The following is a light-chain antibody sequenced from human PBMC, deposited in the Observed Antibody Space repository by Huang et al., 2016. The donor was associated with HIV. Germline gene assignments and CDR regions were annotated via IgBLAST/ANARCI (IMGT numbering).Light chain of an antibody. Sequence: EIVLTQSPGTLSLSPGERASLSCRASQSLGSNYIAWYQQEPGQAPRLLIYGTSTRATGTPDRFSGSGSGTDFTLIISRREPEDFVVYYCQLYGSSPPYTFGQGTKLEIK. CDR3: QLYGSSPPYT. V-gene: IGKV3-20*01. CDR2: GTS. CDR1: QSLGSNY. J-gene: IGKJ2*01.